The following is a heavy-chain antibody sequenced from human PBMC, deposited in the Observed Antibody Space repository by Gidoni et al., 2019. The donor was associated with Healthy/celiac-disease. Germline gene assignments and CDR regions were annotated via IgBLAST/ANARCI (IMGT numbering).Heavy chain of an antibody. J-gene: IGHJ4*02. D-gene: IGHD1-26*01. CDR1: GFPFSSYG. CDR2: ISYDGSNK. Sequence: QVQLVESGGGVVQPGRSLRLSCAAYGFPFSSYGMHWVRQAPGKGLEWVAVISYDGSNKYYADSVKGRFTISRDKSKNTLYLQMNSLRAEDTAVYYCSKALIVGATLDYWGQGTLVTVSS. V-gene: IGHV3-30*18. CDR3: SKALIVGATLDY.